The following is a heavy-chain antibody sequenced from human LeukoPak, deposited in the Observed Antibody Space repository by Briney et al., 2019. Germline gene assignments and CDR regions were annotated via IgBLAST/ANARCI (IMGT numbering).Heavy chain of an antibody. J-gene: IGHJ6*04. CDR3: AELGITMIGGV. Sequence: GGSLRLSCAGSGFTLSSYGMDWVRQAPGKGLEWVSYISSSGSTIYYADSVKGRFTISRDNAKNSLYLQMNSLRAEDTAVYYCAELGITMIGGVWGKGTTVTISS. CDR1: GFTLSSYG. CDR2: ISSSGSTI. V-gene: IGHV3-48*03. D-gene: IGHD3-10*02.